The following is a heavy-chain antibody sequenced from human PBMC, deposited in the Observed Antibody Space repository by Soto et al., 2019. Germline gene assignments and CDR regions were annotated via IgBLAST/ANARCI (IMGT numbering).Heavy chain of an antibody. CDR2: IIPIFGTA. Sequence: GASVKVSCKASGGTFSSYAISWVRQAPGQGLEWMGGIIPIFGTANYAQKLQGRVTMTTDTSTSTAYMELRSLRSDDTAVYYCAREGPMGRSINLDYWGQGTLVTVSS. CDR1: GGTFSSYA. J-gene: IGHJ4*02. D-gene: IGHD3-10*01. V-gene: IGHV1-69*05. CDR3: AREGPMGRSINLDY.